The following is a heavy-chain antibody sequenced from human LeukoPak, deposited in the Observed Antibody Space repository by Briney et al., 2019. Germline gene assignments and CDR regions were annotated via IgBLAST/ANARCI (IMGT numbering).Heavy chain of an antibody. CDR3: AKGYYYDRPYFDY. Sequence: GGSLRLSCAASGFTFSSYGMHWVRQAPGKGLEWVAFIRFDGSNKYYADSVKGRLTISRDNSKNTLYLQMNSLRAEDTAVYYCAKGYYYDRPYFDYWGQGTLVTVSS. D-gene: IGHD3-22*01. V-gene: IGHV3-30*02. CDR2: IRFDGSNK. J-gene: IGHJ4*02. CDR1: GFTFSSYG.